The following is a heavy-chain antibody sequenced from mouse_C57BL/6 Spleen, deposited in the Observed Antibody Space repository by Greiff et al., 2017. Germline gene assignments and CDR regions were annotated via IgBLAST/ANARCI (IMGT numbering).Heavy chain of an antibody. CDR2: SRNKANDYTT. CDR3: ARDAPGYYYAMDY. V-gene: IGHV7-1*01. CDR1: GFTFSDFY. Sequence: EVMLVESGGGLVQSGRSLRLSCATSGFTFSDFYMEWVRQAPGKGLEWIAASRNKANDYTTEYSASVKGRFIVSRDTSQSILYLQMNALRAEDTAIYYCARDAPGYYYAMDYWGQGTSVTVSS. J-gene: IGHJ4*01. D-gene: IGHD4-1*01.